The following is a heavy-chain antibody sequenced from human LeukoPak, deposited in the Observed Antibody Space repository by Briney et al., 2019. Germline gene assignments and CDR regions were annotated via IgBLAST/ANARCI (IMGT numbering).Heavy chain of an antibody. D-gene: IGHD3-22*01. CDR2: IYYSGST. Sequence: PSETLSLTCTVSGGSISSSSYYWGWLRPPPGKGLEWIGSIYYSGSTYYNPSLKSRVTISVDTYKNQFSLKLSSVTAADTAVYYCARQKSGYSPWGQGTLVTVSS. CDR3: ARQKSGYSP. J-gene: IGHJ5*02. V-gene: IGHV4-39*01. CDR1: GGSISSSSYY.